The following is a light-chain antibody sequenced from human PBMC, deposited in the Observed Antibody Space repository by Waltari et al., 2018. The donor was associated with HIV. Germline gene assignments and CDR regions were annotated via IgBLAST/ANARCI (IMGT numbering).Light chain of an antibody. CDR2: KDT. J-gene: IGLJ3*02. CDR3: QSADSTTWV. V-gene: IGLV3-25*03. CDR1: ALAKQY. Sequence: SYELTQPPSVSVSPGQTARITCPGDALAKQYAYWYQQKPGQAPILVIYKDTERPSGIPERFSGSSSGTTVTLTISGVQAEDEADYYCQSADSTTWVFGGGTKLTVL.